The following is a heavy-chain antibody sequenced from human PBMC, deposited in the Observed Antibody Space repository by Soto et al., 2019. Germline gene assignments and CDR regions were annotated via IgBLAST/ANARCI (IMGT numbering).Heavy chain of an antibody. J-gene: IGHJ6*02. CDR2: INHSGSS. D-gene: IGHD3-16*02. CDR1: GGSFSGDY. Sequence: SETLSLTCAVNGGSFSGDYWSWIRLSPWNGPAWIGEINHSGSSNYNPSLKSRVTISVDTSTNQFSLKLSSVTAADTAVYYCARGAYDYVWGSYRSSNYYYYGMDVWGQGTTVTVYS. CDR3: ARGAYDYVWGSYRSSNYYYYGMDV. V-gene: IGHV4-34*01.